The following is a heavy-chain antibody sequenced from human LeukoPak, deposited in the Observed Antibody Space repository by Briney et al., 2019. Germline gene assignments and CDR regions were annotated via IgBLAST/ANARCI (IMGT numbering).Heavy chain of an antibody. J-gene: IGHJ2*01. D-gene: IGHD3-10*01. CDR2: IYPGDSDT. Sequence: AGESLKISCKGSGYSFTSYWIGWVRQMPGKGLEWMGIIYPGDSDTRYSPSFQGQVTISADKSISTAYLQWSSLKASDTAMYYCARHLQGGFGELLTYYWYFDLWGRGTLVTVSS. CDR3: ARHLQGGFGELLTYYWYFDL. V-gene: IGHV5-51*01. CDR1: GYSFTSYW.